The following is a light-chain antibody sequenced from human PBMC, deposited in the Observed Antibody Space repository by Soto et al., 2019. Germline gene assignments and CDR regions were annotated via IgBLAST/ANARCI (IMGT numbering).Light chain of an antibody. CDR3: QVWDSSSDHRRYV. CDR1: NIGSKS. CDR2: YDS. V-gene: IGLV3-21*04. J-gene: IGLJ1*01. Sequence: SYELTQPPSVSVAPGKTARITCGGNNIGSKSVHWYQQKPGQAPVLVIYYDSDRPSGIPERFSGSNSGNTATLTISRVEAGDEADYYCQVWDSSSDHRRYVFGTGTKLTVL.